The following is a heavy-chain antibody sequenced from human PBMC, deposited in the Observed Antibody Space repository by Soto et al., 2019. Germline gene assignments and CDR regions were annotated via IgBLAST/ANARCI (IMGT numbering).Heavy chain of an antibody. CDR3: AKDVDIVATKYFDY. CDR1: GFTFSSYA. Sequence: GGSLRLSCAASGFTFSSYAMSWVRQAPGKGLEWVSAISGSGGSTCYADSVRGRFTISRDNSKNTLYLQMNSLRAEDTAVYYCAKDVDIVATKYFDYWGQGTLVTVSS. J-gene: IGHJ4*02. D-gene: IGHD5-12*01. CDR2: ISGSGGST. V-gene: IGHV3-23*01.